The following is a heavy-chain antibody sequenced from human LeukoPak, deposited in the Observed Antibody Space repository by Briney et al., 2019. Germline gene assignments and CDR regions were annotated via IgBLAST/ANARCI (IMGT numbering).Heavy chain of an antibody. Sequence: GGSLRLSCTASGLTFSLAWMSWIRQAPGKGLEWVGRINNEGTADYAAPLKDRFTIFRDHSKDMVYLQMNSLTTEDTAICYCAHISNIPDRFASWGQGTLVTISS. CDR1: GLTFSLAW. CDR3: AHISNIPDRFAS. J-gene: IGHJ4*02. V-gene: IGHV3-15*01. CDR2: INNEGTA. D-gene: IGHD2-21*01.